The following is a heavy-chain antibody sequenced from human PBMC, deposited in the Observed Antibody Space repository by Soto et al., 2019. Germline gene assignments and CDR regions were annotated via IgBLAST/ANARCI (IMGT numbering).Heavy chain of an antibody. CDR1: GFTFINYA. CDR2: ISGGGDRT. V-gene: IGHV3-23*01. Sequence: EVQLLESGGGLVQPGGSLRLSCVGSGFTFINYAMNWVRQTPGKGLEWVSTISGGGDRTFDADTVKGRFTISRDNSKNTVNLQMNGLRADDSAVYYCARTALVSTSRPDWWYFDLWGRGTLVTVSS. CDR3: ARTALVSTSRPDWWYFDL. D-gene: IGHD2-2*01. J-gene: IGHJ2*01.